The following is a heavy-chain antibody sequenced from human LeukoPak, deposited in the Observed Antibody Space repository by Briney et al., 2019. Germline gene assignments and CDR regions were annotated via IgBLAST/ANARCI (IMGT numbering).Heavy chain of an antibody. J-gene: IGHJ3*02. D-gene: IGHD2-2*01. CDR2: IYYSGST. V-gene: IGHV4-59*08. Sequence: SETLSLTCTVSGGSISSYYWSWIRQPPGKGLEWIGYIYYSGSTNYNPSLKSRVTISVDTSKNQFSLKLSSVTAADTAVYYGARTLCSSTSCYDGRGNAFDIWGQGTRVTVSA. CDR1: GGSISSYY. CDR3: ARTLCSSTSCYDGRGNAFDI.